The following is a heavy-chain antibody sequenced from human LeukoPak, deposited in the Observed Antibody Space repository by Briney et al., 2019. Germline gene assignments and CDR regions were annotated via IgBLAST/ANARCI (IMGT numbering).Heavy chain of an antibody. Sequence: ASVKVSCKASGYTFTGYYMHWVRQAPGQGLEWMGRINPNSGGTNYAQKFQGRVTMTRDTSISTAYMELSRLRSDDTAVYYCARVRGYCSSTSCYTEGRYFDYWGQGTLVTVSS. CDR3: ARVRGYCSSTSCYTEGRYFDY. CDR1: GYTFTGYY. V-gene: IGHV1-2*06. J-gene: IGHJ4*02. CDR2: INPNSGGT. D-gene: IGHD2-2*02.